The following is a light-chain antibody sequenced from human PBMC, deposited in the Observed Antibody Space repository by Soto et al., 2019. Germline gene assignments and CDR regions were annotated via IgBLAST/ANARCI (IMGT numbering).Light chain of an antibody. CDR1: QSVTSNY. CDR3: QQYGSSPMIT. Sequence: EIVWTQTPGTLSVSPGERATPSCRASQSVTSNYLAWYQQRPCQAPRLLIYAANRRATGSPDRFSGSGSGTDFTLTISRLEPEDFAVYYCQQYGSSPMITFGQGTRLEI. CDR2: AAN. V-gene: IGKV3-20*01. J-gene: IGKJ5*01.